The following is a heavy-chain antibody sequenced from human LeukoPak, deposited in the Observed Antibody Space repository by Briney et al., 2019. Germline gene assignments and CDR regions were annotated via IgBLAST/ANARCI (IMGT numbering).Heavy chain of an antibody. Sequence: SSETLSLTCTVSGGSISSYYWSWIRQPPGKGLEWIGYIYYSGSTNYNPSLKSRVTISVDTSKNQFSLKLSSVTAADTAVYYCARGRSILAYWGQGTLVTVSS. V-gene: IGHV4-59*12. CDR3: ARGRSILAY. J-gene: IGHJ4*02. D-gene: IGHD2-15*01. CDR2: IYYSGST. CDR1: GGSISSYY.